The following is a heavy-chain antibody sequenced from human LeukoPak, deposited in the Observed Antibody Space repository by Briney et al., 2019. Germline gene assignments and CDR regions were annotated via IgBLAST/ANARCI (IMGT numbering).Heavy chain of an antibody. CDR1: GFTFSSYG. CDR3: AKEKDIEATIGAH. Sequence: GGSLRLSCAASGFTFSSYGMHWVRQAPGKGLEWVAFIRYDGSNKYYADSVKGRFTISRDNSKNTLYLQMNSLRAEDTAVYYCAKEKDIEATIGAHWGQGTLVTVSS. V-gene: IGHV3-30*02. D-gene: IGHD5-12*01. J-gene: IGHJ4*02. CDR2: IRYDGSNK.